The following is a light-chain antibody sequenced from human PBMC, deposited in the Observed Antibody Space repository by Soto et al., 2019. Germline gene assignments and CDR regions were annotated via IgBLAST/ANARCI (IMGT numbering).Light chain of an antibody. Sequence: DIGLTQSPGTLSLSPGERATLSCRASQSVSSSYLAWYQQKPGQAPRLLIYRASSRATGIPDRFSGSGSGTDFTLTISRLEAEDFAVYYCQQYGSSPGTFGEGTKVDIK. CDR3: QQYGSSPGT. J-gene: IGKJ1*01. CDR2: RAS. CDR1: QSVSSSY. V-gene: IGKV3-20*01.